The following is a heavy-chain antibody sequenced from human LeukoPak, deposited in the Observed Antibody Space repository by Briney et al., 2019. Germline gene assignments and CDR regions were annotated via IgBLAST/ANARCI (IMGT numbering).Heavy chain of an antibody. D-gene: IGHD6-19*01. CDR3: AKQCGGSDWFDAFDI. J-gene: IGHJ3*02. CDR2: ISYDGSNK. Sequence: GGSLRLSCAASGFTFSYYGLHWVRQGPGKGLEWVAVISYDGSNKYYADSVKGRFTISRDNSKNTLYLQMNSLRAEDTAVYYCAKQCGGSDWFDAFDIWGQGTMVTVSS. V-gene: IGHV3-30*18. CDR1: GFTFSYYG.